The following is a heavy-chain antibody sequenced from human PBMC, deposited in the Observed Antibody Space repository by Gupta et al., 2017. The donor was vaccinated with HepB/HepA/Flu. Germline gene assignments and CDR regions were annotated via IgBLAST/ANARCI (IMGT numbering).Heavy chain of an antibody. CDR1: RGTFSRLA. CDR3: ASIAAAGYYYMDV. V-gene: IGHV1-69*01. Sequence: QVQLVQSGAEVKRPGSSVKVFCKASRGTFSRLAISWVRQAPGQGLEWMGGIIPIFGTTKYIEKFQGRVTITADESTSTAYMELKGLRSEDTAVYYCASIAAAGYYYMDVWGNGTSVTLSS. J-gene: IGHJ6*03. D-gene: IGHD6-13*01. CDR2: IIPIFGTT.